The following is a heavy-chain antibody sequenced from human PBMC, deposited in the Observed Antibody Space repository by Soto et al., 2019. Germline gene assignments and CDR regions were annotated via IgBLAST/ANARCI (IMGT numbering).Heavy chain of an antibody. J-gene: IGHJ4*02. CDR3: ARNYGGDYSDY. CDR1: GASISSGDYY. V-gene: IGHV4-30-4*01. Sequence: SETLSLTCNVSGASISSGDYYWSWIRQPPGKGLEWIGYIYFSESTSYNPSLKSRVTISGDKSKNQFSLRVTSVTAADTAVYYCARNYGGDYSDYWGQGALVTVSS. D-gene: IGHD2-21*01. CDR2: IYFSEST.